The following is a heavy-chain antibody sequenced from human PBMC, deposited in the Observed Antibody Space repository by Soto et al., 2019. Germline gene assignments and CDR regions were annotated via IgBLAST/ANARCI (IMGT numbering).Heavy chain of an antibody. CDR1: GGSFSGYY. Sequence: PSETLSLTCAVYGGSFSGYYWSWIRQPPGKGLEWIGEINHSGSTNYNPSLKSRVTISVDTSKYQFSLKLSSVTAADTAVYYCARHDPPYYDFWSGYLDYWGQGTLVTVSS. CDR2: INHSGST. D-gene: IGHD3-3*01. V-gene: IGHV4-34*01. J-gene: IGHJ4*02. CDR3: ARHDPPYYDFWSGYLDY.